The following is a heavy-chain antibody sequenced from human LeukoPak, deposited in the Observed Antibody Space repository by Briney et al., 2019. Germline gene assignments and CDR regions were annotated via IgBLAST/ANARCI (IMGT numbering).Heavy chain of an antibody. D-gene: IGHD3-9*01. J-gene: IGHJ3*02. CDR1: GFTFRSYW. Sequence: GGSLRLSCAGSGFTFRSYWMHWVRQAPGKGLEWVANIKQDGSEKYYVDSVKGRLTISRDNANDSVYLQMNSLRAEDTAVYYCARRYFDWFLGAGGSLDIWGQGTMVTVSS. CDR3: ARRYFDWFLGAGGSLDI. CDR2: IKQDGSEK. V-gene: IGHV3-7*01.